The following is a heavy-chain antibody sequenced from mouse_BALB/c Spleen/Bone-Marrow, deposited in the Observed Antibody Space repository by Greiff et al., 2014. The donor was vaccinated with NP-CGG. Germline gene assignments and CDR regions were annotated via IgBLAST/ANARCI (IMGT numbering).Heavy chain of an antibody. J-gene: IGHJ3*01. CDR2: ILPGSGRT. Sequence: VQLQQSGAELMKPGASVKISCKATGYTFSSYWIEWVKRRPGHGLEWIGEILPGSGRTNYNEKFKGKATFTADTSSNTAYMQLSSLTSEDSAVYYCARDWDPFAYWGQGTLVTVSA. D-gene: IGHD4-1*01. V-gene: IGHV1-9*01. CDR1: GYTFSSYW. CDR3: ARDWDPFAY.